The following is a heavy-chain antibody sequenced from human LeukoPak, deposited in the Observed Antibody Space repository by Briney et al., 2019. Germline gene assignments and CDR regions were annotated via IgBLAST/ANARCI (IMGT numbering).Heavy chain of an antibody. J-gene: IGHJ6*02. CDR3: ARYDTRYGMDV. D-gene: IGHD1-1*01. CDR1: GFTFSSYA. V-gene: IGHV3-30-3*01. CDR2: ISYDGSNK. Sequence: GGSLRLSCAASGFTFSSYAMHWVRQAPGKGLEWVAVISYDGSNKYYADSVKGRFTITRDNSKNTLYLQMNSLRAEDTAVYYCARYDTRYGMDVWGQGTTVTVSS.